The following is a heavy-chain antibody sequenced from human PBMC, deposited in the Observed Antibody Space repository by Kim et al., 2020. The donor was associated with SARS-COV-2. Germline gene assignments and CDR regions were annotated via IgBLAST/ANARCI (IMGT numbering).Heavy chain of an antibody. CDR2: MNPNSGNT. D-gene: IGHD3-9*01. CDR3: ARVPILTGRYYYGMDV. J-gene: IGHJ6*01. Sequence: ASVKVSCKASGYTFTSYDINWVRQATGQGLEWMGWMNPNSGNTGYAQKFQGRVTMTRNTSISTAYMELSSLRSEDTAVYYCARVPILTGRYYYGMDVWGQGATGTVSP. CDR1: GYTFTSYD. V-gene: IGHV1-8*01.